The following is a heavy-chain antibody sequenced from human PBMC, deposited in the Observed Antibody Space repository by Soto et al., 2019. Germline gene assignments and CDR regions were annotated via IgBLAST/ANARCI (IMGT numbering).Heavy chain of an antibody. CDR1: GYTFNSHE. D-gene: IGHD3-16*01. Sequence: XVSLRLSCVASGYTFNSHEMNWVRQAPGKGLEWISSISGSGTTNYAESVKGRFTISRDNAHKSLFLEMKDLRVEDTAVYYCARGGTHWGQGTLVT. J-gene: IGHJ4*02. CDR2: ISGSGTT. V-gene: IGHV3-48*03. CDR3: ARGGTH.